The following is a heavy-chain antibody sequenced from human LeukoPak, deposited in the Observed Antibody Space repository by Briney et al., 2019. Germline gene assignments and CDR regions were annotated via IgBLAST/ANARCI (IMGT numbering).Heavy chain of an antibody. CDR3: ARRMAGDAFDV. Sequence: PGGSLRLSCAASGFTFDDYGMNWVRQPPGKGLEWVCNINWNGGSTSYADSLKGRLTISRDNAKSSLYLQMNSLRAEDTAMYFCARRMAGDAFDVWGQGTMVTVSS. CDR2: INWNGGST. J-gene: IGHJ3*01. CDR1: GFTFDDYG. V-gene: IGHV3-20*04. D-gene: IGHD6-19*01.